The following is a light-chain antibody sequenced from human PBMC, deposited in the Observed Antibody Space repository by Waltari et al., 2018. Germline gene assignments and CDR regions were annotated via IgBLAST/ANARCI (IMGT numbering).Light chain of an antibody. J-gene: IGKJ4*01. Sequence: DIQMTQSPSSVSASVGDSVIITCRASQDISRWLAWYQQTPGKAPKFLTYDASTLQSGVPSRFSGTGSGTEFTLTISSLQPEDFATYYCQHGNTFPLTFGGGTKVEIK. CDR2: DAS. CDR1: QDISRW. CDR3: QHGNTFPLT. V-gene: IGKV1-12*01.